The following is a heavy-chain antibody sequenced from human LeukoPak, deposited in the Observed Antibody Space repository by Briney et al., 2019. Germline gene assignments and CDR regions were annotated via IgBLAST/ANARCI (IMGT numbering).Heavy chain of an antibody. Sequence: PSETLSLTCAVYGGSFSGYYWSWIRQPPGKGLEWIGEINHSGSTNYNPSLKSRVTISVDTSKNQFSLKLSSVTAADTAVYYCARAPCGDYVGVYFDYWGQGTLVTVSS. V-gene: IGHV4-34*01. CDR2: INHSGST. CDR1: GGSFSGYY. CDR3: ARAPCGDYVGVYFDY. D-gene: IGHD4-17*01. J-gene: IGHJ4*02.